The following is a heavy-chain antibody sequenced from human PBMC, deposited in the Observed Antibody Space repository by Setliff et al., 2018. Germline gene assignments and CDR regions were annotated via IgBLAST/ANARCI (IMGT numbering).Heavy chain of an antibody. J-gene: IGHJ6*02. Sequence: KPSETLSLTCNVSGVSISSYYWSWIRQAPGKGLESLGYIQNSGGINYNPSLKSRVTISVDTSTNQFSLKLASVTAADTAVYYCARLSWNGLRYFGLDVWAQGTVVTVSS. CDR2: IQNSGGI. CDR3: ARLSWNGLRYFGLDV. V-gene: IGHV4-59*01. D-gene: IGHD3-3*01. CDR1: GVSISSYY.